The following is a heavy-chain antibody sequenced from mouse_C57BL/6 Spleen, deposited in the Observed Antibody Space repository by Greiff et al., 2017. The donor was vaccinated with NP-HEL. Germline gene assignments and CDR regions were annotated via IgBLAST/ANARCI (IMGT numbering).Heavy chain of an antibody. J-gene: IGHJ3*01. CDR3: ARSTYYSN. V-gene: IGHV1-26*01. D-gene: IGHD2-5*01. Sequence: EVQLQQSGPELVKPGASVKISCKASGYTFTDYYMNWVKQSHGKSLEWIGDINPNNGGTSYNQKFKGKATLTVDKSSSTAYMELRSLTSEDSAVYYCARSTYYSNWGQGTLVTVSA. CDR2: INPNNGGT. CDR1: GYTFTDYY.